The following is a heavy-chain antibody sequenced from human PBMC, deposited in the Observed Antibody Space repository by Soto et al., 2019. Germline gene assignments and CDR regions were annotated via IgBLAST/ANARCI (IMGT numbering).Heavy chain of an antibody. D-gene: IGHD3-16*02. CDR3: ARGGSSDDYIWGSYRVNFDY. CDR1: GGSISSGGYY. CDR2: IYYSGST. J-gene: IGHJ4*02. Sequence: QVQLQESGPGLVKPSQTLSLTCTVSGGSISSGGYYWSWIRQHPGKGLEWIGYIYYSGSTYYNPSLKSRVTISVDTSKNQFSLKLSSVTAADTAVYYCARGGSSDDYIWGSYRVNFDYWGQGTLVTVSS. V-gene: IGHV4-31*03.